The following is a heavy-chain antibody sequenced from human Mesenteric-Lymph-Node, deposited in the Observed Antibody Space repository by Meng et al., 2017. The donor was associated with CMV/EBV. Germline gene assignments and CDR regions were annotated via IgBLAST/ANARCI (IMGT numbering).Heavy chain of an antibody. CDR2: IKSKTAGGTT. Sequence: SCATSGFTFSNAWMGWVLQAPGKGLEWVGRIKSKTAGGTTDYAAPVKGRFTISRDDSKNTLYLQMNSLKTEDTAVYYCTTAPTGDFDYWGQGTLVTVSS. CDR3: TTAPTGDFDY. J-gene: IGHJ4*02. V-gene: IGHV3-15*01. D-gene: IGHD7-27*01. CDR1: GFTFSNAW.